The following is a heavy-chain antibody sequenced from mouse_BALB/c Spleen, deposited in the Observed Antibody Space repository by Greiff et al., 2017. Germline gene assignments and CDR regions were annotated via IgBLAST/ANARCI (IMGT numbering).Heavy chain of an antibody. J-gene: IGHJ4*01. V-gene: IGHV14-3*02. CDR3: ARDLGPSYAMDY. CDR2: IDPANGNT. D-gene: IGHD4-1*01. Sequence: VQLKESGAALVKPGASVKLSCTASGFNIKDTYMHWVKQRPEQGLEWIGRIDPANGNTKYDPKFQGKATITADTSSNTAYLQLSSLTSEDTAVYYCARDLGPSYAMDYWGQGTSVTVAS. CDR1: GFNIKDTY.